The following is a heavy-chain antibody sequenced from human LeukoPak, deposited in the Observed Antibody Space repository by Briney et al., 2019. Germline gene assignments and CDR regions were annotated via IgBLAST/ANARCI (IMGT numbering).Heavy chain of an antibody. CDR1: GGTFSSYA. J-gene: IGHJ4*02. CDR2: IIPIFGTA. D-gene: IGHD3-10*01. V-gene: IGHV1-69*13. Sequence: ASVKVSCKASGGTFSSYAISWVRQAPGQGLEWMGGIIPIFGTANYAQKFQGRVTITADESTSTAYMELSSLRSEDTAVYYCARELLWFGEHYFDYWGQGTLVTVSS. CDR3: ARELLWFGEHYFDY.